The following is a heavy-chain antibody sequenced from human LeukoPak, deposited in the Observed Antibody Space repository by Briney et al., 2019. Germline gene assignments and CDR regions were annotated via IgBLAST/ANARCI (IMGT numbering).Heavy chain of an antibody. Sequence: GASVKVSCKASGYTFTGYYTHWVRQAPGQGLEWMGWINPNSGGTNYAQKFQGRVTMTRDTSISTAYMELSRLRSDDTAVYYCARDGNYYDSSGYYYPYYYYYGMDVWGQGTTVTVSS. D-gene: IGHD3-22*01. V-gene: IGHV1-2*02. CDR3: ARDGNYYDSSGYYYPYYYYYGMDV. J-gene: IGHJ6*02. CDR2: INPNSGGT. CDR1: GYTFTGYY.